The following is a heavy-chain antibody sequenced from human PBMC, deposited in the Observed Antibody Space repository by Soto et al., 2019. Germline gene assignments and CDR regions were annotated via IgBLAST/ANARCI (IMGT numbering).Heavy chain of an antibody. CDR2: ISYDGSNV. Sequence: GGSLRLSCVGSGFTFKNYALHWVRQAPGKGLEWVAVISYDGSNVYYADSVKGRFTISRDNSKSALYLHMNSLKVEDTAVLYCASGYYHDATGYLRPDAFDIWGQGTAVTVSS. CDR3: ASGYYHDATGYLRPDAFDI. J-gene: IGHJ3*02. CDR1: GFTFKNYA. V-gene: IGHV3-30*04. D-gene: IGHD3-22*01.